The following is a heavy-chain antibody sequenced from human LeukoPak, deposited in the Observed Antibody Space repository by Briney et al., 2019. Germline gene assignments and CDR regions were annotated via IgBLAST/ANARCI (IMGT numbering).Heavy chain of an antibody. J-gene: IGHJ3*02. CDR1: GLPFSSYR. Sequence: GGSLRLSCSASGLPFSSYRMNWVRQAPGKGLEWVSSISSSSSYINYADSLKRQVTIPRDNAKNSLYLQMNSRRAEDSAVYYCAKDSEWVRRGPLGAFDIWGQGTMVTVSS. D-gene: IGHD1-26*01. CDR3: AKDSEWVRRGPLGAFDI. V-gene: IGHV3-21*03. CDR2: ISSSSSYI.